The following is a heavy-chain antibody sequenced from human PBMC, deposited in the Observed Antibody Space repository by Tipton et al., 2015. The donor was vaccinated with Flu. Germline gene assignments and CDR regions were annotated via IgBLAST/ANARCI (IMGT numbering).Heavy chain of an antibody. J-gene: IGHJ4*02. CDR3: AKDQIQITMVRGVIIG. D-gene: IGHD3-10*01. CDR2: ISGSGGST. V-gene: IGHV3-23*01. CDR1: GFTFSSYA. Sequence: SLRLSCAASGFTFSSYAMSWVRQAPGKGLEWVSAISGSGGSTYYADSVKGRFTISRDNSKNTQYLQMNSLRAEDTAVYYCAKDQIQITMVRGVIIGWGQGTLVAVSS.